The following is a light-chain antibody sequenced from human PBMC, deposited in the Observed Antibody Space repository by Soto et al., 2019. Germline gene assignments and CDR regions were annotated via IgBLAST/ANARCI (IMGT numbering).Light chain of an antibody. Sequence: EIVLTQYPGTLSLSPGEGATLSCRASQSVSSTSLAWYQQKPGQPPRLLIYGASRRATGIPDRFSGSGSGTDFTLTISRLEPEDFAVYYCQHYVNSPPLYTLGQGTKLEIK. J-gene: IGKJ2*01. CDR3: QHYVNSPPLYT. CDR1: QSVSSTS. V-gene: IGKV3-20*01. CDR2: GAS.